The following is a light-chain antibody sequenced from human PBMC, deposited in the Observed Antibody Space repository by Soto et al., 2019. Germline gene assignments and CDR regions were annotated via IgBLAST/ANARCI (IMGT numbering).Light chain of an antibody. J-gene: IGKJ1*01. CDR3: QHYGSSLWT. V-gene: IGKV3-20*01. CDR2: GAS. Sequence: EIVLTQSPGTLSLSPGERATLSCRAGQSVSSSYLAWYQQKPGQAPRLLIYGASSRATGIPDRFSGSGSGTDFTLTISRLEPEDFAVYYCQHYGSSLWTFGQGTKVDIK. CDR1: QSVSSSY.